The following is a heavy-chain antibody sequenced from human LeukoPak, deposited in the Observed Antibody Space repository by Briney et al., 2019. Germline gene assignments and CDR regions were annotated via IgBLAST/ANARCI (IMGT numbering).Heavy chain of an antibody. CDR1: GGSISSSSYY. J-gene: IGHJ6*03. D-gene: IGHD5-18*01. CDR3: ARGDTAMVKSYYYYYMDV. V-gene: IGHV4-39*07. CDR2: IYYSGST. Sequence: SETLSLTCTVSGGSISSSSYYWGWIRQPPGKGLEWIGSIYYSGSTYYNPSLKSRVTISVDTSKNQFSLQLNSVTPEDTAVYYCARGDTAMVKSYYYYYMDVWGNGTTVSVSS.